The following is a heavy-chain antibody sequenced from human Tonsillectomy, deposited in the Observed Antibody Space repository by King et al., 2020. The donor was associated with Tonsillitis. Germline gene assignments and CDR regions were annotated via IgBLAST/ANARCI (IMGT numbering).Heavy chain of an antibody. D-gene: IGHD2-2*03. J-gene: IGHJ4*02. CDR3: VKGGYCSSTSCKGYFDS. Sequence: EVQLVESGGGLVQPGGSLRLSCSASGFTFSSYAMHWVRQAPGRGLEYVSAVSSNGGSTYYADSVKGRFTISRDNSKNTLYLQMSSLRAEDTAVYYCVKGGYCSSTSCKGYFDSWGQGTLVIVSS. CDR2: VSSNGGST. CDR1: GFTFSSYA. V-gene: IGHV3-64D*06.